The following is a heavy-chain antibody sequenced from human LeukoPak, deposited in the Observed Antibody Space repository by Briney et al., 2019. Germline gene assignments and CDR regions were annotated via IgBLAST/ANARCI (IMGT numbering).Heavy chain of an antibody. J-gene: IGHJ4*02. CDR3: ARGLRIQLWTGSDY. CDR2: IKQDGSEK. V-gene: IGHV3-7*01. Sequence: GGSLRLSCAASGFTFSSYWMSWVRQAPGKGLEWVANIKQDGSEKYYVDSVKGRFTISRDNAKNSLYLQMNSLRAEDTAVYYCARGLRIQLWTGSDYWGQGTLVTVSP. CDR1: GFTFSSYW. D-gene: IGHD5-18*01.